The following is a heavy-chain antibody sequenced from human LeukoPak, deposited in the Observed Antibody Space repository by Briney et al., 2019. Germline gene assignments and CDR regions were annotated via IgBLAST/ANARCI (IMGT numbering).Heavy chain of an antibody. CDR1: GFTFRSHA. CDR2: IYENGGTT. V-gene: IGHV3-23*01. Sequence: GGSLRLSCVGSGFTFRSHAMSWVRQAPEKGLEFVSGIYENGGTTYYADSVKGRFSISRDNSKNTLFLQMNSLRAEDTAVYYCAKDGGLWVSAHWGDSWGRGTLVTVSS. J-gene: IGHJ4*02. CDR3: AKDGGLWVSAHWGDS. D-gene: IGHD7-27*01.